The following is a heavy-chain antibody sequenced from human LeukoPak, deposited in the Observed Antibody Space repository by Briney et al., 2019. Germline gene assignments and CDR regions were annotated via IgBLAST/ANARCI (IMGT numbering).Heavy chain of an antibody. CDR3: AKVGSITIFGVLMGDAFDI. V-gene: IGHV3-30*02. J-gene: IGHJ3*02. D-gene: IGHD3-3*01. CDR1: GFTFSSYG. Sequence: GGSLRLSCAASGFTFSSYGMHWVRQAPGKGLECVAFIRYDGSNKYYADSVKGRFTISRDNSKNTLYLQMNSLRAEDTAVYYCAKVGSITIFGVLMGDAFDIWGQGTMVTVSS. CDR2: IRYDGSNK.